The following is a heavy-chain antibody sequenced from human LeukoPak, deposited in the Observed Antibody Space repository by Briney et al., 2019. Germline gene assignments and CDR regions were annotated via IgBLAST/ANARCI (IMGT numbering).Heavy chain of an antibody. D-gene: IGHD6-13*01. CDR1: GFTFSSYG. CDR2: IRYDGTND. J-gene: IGHJ3*02. Sequence: GGSLRLSCAASGFTFSSYGMHWVRQAPDKGLEWVACIRYDGTNDYYADSVKGRFTISRDNAKNSLYLQMNSLRAEDTAVYYCASEPSSSWGYAFDIWGQGTMVTVSS. CDR3: ASEPSSSWGYAFDI. V-gene: IGHV3-30*02.